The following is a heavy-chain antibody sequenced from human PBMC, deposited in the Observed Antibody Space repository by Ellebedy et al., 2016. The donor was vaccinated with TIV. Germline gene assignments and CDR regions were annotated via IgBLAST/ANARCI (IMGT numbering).Heavy chain of an antibody. J-gene: IGHJ4*02. CDR3: ARDYYGSGSYQDY. D-gene: IGHD3-10*01. CDR2: INSDGSST. Sequence: GESLKISCAASGFTFSSNWMHWVRQAPGKGLVWVSRINSDGSSTNYADSVKGRFTISRDNAKNSLYLQMNSLRAEDTAVYFCARDYYGSGSYQDYWGQGTLVTVSS. V-gene: IGHV3-74*01. CDR1: GFTFSSNW.